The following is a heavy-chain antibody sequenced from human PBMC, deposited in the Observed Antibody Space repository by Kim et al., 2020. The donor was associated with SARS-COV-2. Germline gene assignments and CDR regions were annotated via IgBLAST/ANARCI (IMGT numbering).Heavy chain of an antibody. CDR3: ASGSYYDY. V-gene: IGHV5-10-1*01. J-gene: IGHJ4*02. CDR2: DSYT. D-gene: IGHD1-26*01. Sequence: DSYTTYSPSFQGHVTISADKSISTAYLQWSSLKASDTAMYYCASGSYYDYWGQGTLVTVSS.